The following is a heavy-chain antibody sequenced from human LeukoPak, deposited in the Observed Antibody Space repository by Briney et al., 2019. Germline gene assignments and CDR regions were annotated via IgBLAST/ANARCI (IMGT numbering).Heavy chain of an antibody. CDR2: INPNSGDT. J-gene: IGHJ4*02. V-gene: IGHV1-2*02. CDR1: GYTFTDYY. D-gene: IGHD3-10*01. Sequence: ASVKVSCKASGYTFTDYYMHWVRQTPGQGLEWMGWINPNSGDTNYAQKFQGRVTMTRDTSISTAYMELSRLRSDDTAVYYCARVVLLWFGELLSNFDYWGQGTLVTVSS. CDR3: ARVVLLWFGELLSNFDY.